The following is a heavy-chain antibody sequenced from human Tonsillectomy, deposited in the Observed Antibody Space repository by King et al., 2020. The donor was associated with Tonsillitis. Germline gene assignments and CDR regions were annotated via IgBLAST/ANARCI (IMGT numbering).Heavy chain of an antibody. Sequence: VQLVESGGGLVKPGGSLRLSCAASGFTFSNAWMNWVRQAPGKGLEWVGRIKTKTDGGTTDYAAPVKGRFTISRDDSKNTLFLQMNSLKTEDTAVYYCTTDSGGRLLWFGELFADDYYYGMDVWGQGTTVTVSS. V-gene: IGHV3-15*01. J-gene: IGHJ6*02. D-gene: IGHD3-10*01. CDR3: TTDSGGRLLWFGELFADDYYYGMDV. CDR2: IKTKTDGGTT. CDR1: GFTFSNAW.